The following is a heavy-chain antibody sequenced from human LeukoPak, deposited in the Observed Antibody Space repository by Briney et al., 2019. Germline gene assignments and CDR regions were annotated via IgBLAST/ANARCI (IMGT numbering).Heavy chain of an antibody. D-gene: IGHD3-10*01. CDR1: GFTFSSYA. Sequence: PGGSLRLSCSASGFTFSSYAMHWVRQAPGNGLEYVSAISSNGGSTYYADSVKGRFTISRDNSKNTLYLQMSSLRAEDTAVYYCVKDYYGSGSQLDYWGQGTLVTVSS. J-gene: IGHJ4*02. V-gene: IGHV3-64D*06. CDR2: ISSNGGST. CDR3: VKDYYGSGSQLDY.